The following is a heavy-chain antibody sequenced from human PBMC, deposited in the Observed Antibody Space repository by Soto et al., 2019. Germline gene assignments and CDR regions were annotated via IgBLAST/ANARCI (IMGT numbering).Heavy chain of an antibody. J-gene: IGHJ5*02. V-gene: IGHV1-46*01. Sequence: QVQLVQSGAEVKKPRASVKVSCKASGYTFTSYYMHWVRQAPGQGLEWMGIINPSGGSTSYAQKFQGRVTMTRDTSTSTVYMELSSLRSEDTAVYYCARGKFVVVVAADWFDPWGQGTLVSVSS. CDR2: INPSGGST. CDR3: ARGKFVVVVAADWFDP. D-gene: IGHD2-15*01. CDR1: GYTFTSYY.